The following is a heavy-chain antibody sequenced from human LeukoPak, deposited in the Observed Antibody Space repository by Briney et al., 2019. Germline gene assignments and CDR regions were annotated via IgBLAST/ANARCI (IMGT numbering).Heavy chain of an antibody. CDR3: ARAPITGLNWFDP. J-gene: IGHJ5*02. V-gene: IGHV1-18*01. CDR2: ISAYNGNT. CDR1: GYTFTSYG. D-gene: IGHD3-10*01. Sequence: ASVNVSCTASGYTFTSYGISWVRQAPGQGLEWMGWISAYNGNTNYAQKLQGRVTMTTDTSTSTAYMELRSLRSDDTAVYYCARAPITGLNWFDPWGQGTLVTVSS.